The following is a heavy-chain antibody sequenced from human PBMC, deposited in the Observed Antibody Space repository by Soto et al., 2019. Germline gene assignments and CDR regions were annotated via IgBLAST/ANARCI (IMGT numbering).Heavy chain of an antibody. J-gene: IGHJ6*02. D-gene: IGHD3-3*01. CDR1: GFTFSNAW. CDR2: IKSKTDGGTT. Sequence: PGGSLSLSCAASGFTFSNAWMNWVRQAPGKGLEWVGRIKSKTDGGTTDYAAPVKGRFTISRDDSKNTLYLQMNSLKTEDTAVYYCTTNVLRFLEWLPRNRDYYYYGMDVWGQGTTVTVSS. V-gene: IGHV3-15*07. CDR3: TTNVLRFLEWLPRNRDYYYYGMDV.